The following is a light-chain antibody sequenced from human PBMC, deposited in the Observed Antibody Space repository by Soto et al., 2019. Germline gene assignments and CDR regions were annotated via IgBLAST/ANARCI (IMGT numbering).Light chain of an antibody. V-gene: IGKV3D-15*01. CDR3: QQYNKWPPI. CDR1: QSVSIN. J-gene: IGKJ3*01. CDR2: GAS. Sequence: EIVMTQSPATLSVSPGERATLSCRASQSVSINLAWYQQRPGQAPRLLIYGASIRATGIPARISGSGSGTEFTLTISSPQSEDFAVYYCQQYNKWPPIFGPGTKLDIK.